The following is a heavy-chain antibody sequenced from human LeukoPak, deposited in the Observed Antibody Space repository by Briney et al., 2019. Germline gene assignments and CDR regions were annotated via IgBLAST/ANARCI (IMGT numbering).Heavy chain of an antibody. CDR3: ARVLTPNDRPALLWFGEYFPGSSYYYYMDV. J-gene: IGHJ6*03. CDR1: GFTFSSYS. Sequence: PGGSLRLSCAASGFTFSSYSMNWVRQAPGKGLEWVSSISSSSSYIYYADSVKGRFTISRDNAKNSLYLQMNSLRAEDTAVYYCARVLTPNDRPALLWFGEYFPGSSYYYYMDVWGKGTTVTISS. V-gene: IGHV3-21*01. D-gene: IGHD3-10*01. CDR2: ISSSSSYI.